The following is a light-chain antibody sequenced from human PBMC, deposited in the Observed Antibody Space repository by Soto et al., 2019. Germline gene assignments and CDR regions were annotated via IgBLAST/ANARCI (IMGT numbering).Light chain of an antibody. CDR3: QQRSNWPS. Sequence: EIVLTQSPDTLTLSPGERATLSCRASQGVSVSLAWYQQKLGQAPRLLIYDASNRAPGIPARFSGSGSGTDFNLTITSLEPEDFAVYYCQQRSNWPSFGGGTKVEIK. CDR2: DAS. V-gene: IGKV3-11*01. J-gene: IGKJ4*01. CDR1: QGVSVS.